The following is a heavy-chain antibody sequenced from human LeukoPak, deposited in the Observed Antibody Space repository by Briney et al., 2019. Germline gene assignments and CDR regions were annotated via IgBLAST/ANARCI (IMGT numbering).Heavy chain of an antibody. CDR3: ARVGSSISRHWFDP. V-gene: IGHV3-23*01. J-gene: IGHJ5*02. D-gene: IGHD6-13*01. Sequence: GGSLRLSCTASGFTFSSYAMTWVRQAPGKGLEWVSGISGSGGSIDHADSVKGRFTIDRDNSKNTLHLQMNSLRAEDTAVYYCARVGSSISRHWFDPWGQGTLVTVSS. CDR1: GFTFSSYA. CDR2: ISGSGGSI.